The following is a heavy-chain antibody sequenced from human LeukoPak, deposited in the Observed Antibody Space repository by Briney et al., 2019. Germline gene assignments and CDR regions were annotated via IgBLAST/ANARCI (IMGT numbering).Heavy chain of an antibody. CDR2: ISYDGSNK. CDR1: GFTFSSYA. J-gene: IGHJ3*02. V-gene: IGHV3-30-3*01. Sequence: GGSLRLSCAASGFTFSSYAVHWVRQAPGKGREWVAVISYDGSNKYYADSVKGRFTISRDNSKNTLYLQMNSLRAEDTAVYYCARESEASMDIWGQGTMVTVSS. CDR3: ARESEASMDI.